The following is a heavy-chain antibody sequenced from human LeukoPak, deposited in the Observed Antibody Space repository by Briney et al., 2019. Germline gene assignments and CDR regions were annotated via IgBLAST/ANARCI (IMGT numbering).Heavy chain of an antibody. D-gene: IGHD2-2*01. CDR1: GFSFDDYG. CDR3: ARASRSSSCYGGACYSYYMDV. Sequence: RSGGSLRLSCAISGFSFDDYGMSWVRQAPGKGLEWVYGISRNGGNTGYADSVKGRFTISRDNAKNSLYLQMNSLRGDDTALYYCARASRSSSCYGGACYSYYMDVWGKGTTVTVSS. J-gene: IGHJ6*03. V-gene: IGHV3-20*04. CDR2: ISRNGGNT.